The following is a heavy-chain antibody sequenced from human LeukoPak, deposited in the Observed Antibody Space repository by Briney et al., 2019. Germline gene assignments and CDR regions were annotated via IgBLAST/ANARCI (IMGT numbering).Heavy chain of an antibody. CDR2: INSDGSWT. V-gene: IGHV3-74*01. CDR1: GNYW. D-gene: IGHD6-19*01. Sequence: GGSLRLSCAASGNYWMHWVRQAPGKGLLWVSHINSDGSWTSYADSVKGRFTISKDNAKNTVYLQMNSLRAEDTAVYYCAKDRLGIAVAGTVYWGQGTLVTVSS. J-gene: IGHJ4*02. CDR3: AKDRLGIAVAGTVY.